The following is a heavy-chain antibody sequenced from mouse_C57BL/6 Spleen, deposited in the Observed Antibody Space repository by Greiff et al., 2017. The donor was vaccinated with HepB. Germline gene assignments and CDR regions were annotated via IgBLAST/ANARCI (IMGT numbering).Heavy chain of an antibody. J-gene: IGHJ1*03. CDR1: GYTFTSYW. CDR2: IDPSDSYT. Sequence: QVQLKQPGAELVRPGTSVKLSCKASGYTFTSYWMHWVKQRPGQGLEWIGVIDPSDSYTNYNQKFKGKATLTVDTSSSTAYMQLSSLTSEDSAVYYGARGDYDGEHFDVWGTGTTVTVSS. D-gene: IGHD2-4*01. V-gene: IGHV1-59*01. CDR3: ARGDYDGEHFDV.